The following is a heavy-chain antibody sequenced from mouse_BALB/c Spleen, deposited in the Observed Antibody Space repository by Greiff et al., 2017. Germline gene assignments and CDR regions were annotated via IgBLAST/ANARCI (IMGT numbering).Heavy chain of an antibody. CDR1: GYAFSSYW. V-gene: IGHV1-80*01. CDR2: IYPGDGDT. CDR3: ARRYGNSWFAY. D-gene: IGHD2-1*01. J-gene: IGHJ3*01. Sequence: VQLQQSGAELVRPGSSVKISCKASGYAFSSYWMNWVKQRPGQGLEWIGQIYPGDGDTNYNGKFKGKATLTADKSSSTAYMQLSSLTSEDSAVYFCARRYGNSWFAYWGQGTLVTVSA.